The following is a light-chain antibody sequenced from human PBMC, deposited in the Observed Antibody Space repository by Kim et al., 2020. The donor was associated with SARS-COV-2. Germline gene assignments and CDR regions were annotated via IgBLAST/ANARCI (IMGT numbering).Light chain of an antibody. CDR2: GVT. CDR3: SSYTNSHTRGLL. CDR1: SSDVGGYDY. Sequence: QSALTQPASVSGSPGQSITISCTGNSSDVGGYDYVSWYQQHPGKAPRLMISGVTNRPSGVSNRFSGSKSGNTASLTISGLQAEDEAYYYCSSYTNSHTRGLLFGGGTQLTVL. V-gene: IGLV2-14*03. J-gene: IGLJ2*01.